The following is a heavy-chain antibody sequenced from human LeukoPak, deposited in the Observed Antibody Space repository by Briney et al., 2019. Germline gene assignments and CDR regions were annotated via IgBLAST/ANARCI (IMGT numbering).Heavy chain of an antibody. D-gene: IGHD3-9*01. CDR3: AKDLALRYFDSGWFDP. CDR1: GFTFSSYA. V-gene: IGHV3-23*01. Sequence: GGSLRLSCAASGFTFSSYAMNWIRQAPGKGLEWVSAISGSGGSTYYADSVKGRFTISRDNSKNTLYLQMNSLRAEDTAVYYCAKDLALRYFDSGWFDPWGPGTLVTVSS. CDR2: ISGSGGST. J-gene: IGHJ5*02.